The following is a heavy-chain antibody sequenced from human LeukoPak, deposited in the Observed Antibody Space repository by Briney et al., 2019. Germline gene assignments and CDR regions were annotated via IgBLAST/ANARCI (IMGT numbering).Heavy chain of an antibody. V-gene: IGHV3-23*01. J-gene: IGHJ4*02. CDR1: GFTFSSYA. CDR2: ISGSGGST. CDR3: AKARYSSRGSYCDY. D-gene: IGHD3-16*01. Sequence: GGSLRLSCAASGFTFSSYAMSWVRQAPGKGLEWVSAISGSGGSTYYADSVKGRFTISRDNSKNTLYLQMNSLRAEDTAVYYCAKARYSSRGSYCDYWGQGTLVTVSS.